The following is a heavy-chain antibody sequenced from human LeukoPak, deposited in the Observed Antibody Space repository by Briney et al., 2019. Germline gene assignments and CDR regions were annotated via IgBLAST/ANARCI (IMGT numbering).Heavy chain of an antibody. V-gene: IGHV4-59*01. CDR3: AREEVVPAAIKGYYYYMDV. CDR1: GGSISSYY. J-gene: IGHJ6*03. Sequence: SETLSLTCTVSGGSISSYYWSWIRQPPGKGLEWIGYIYYSGSTNYNPSLKSRVTISVDTSKNQFSLKLSSVIAADTAVYYCAREEVVPAAIKGYYYYMDVWGKGTTVTVSS. CDR2: IYYSGST. D-gene: IGHD2-2*01.